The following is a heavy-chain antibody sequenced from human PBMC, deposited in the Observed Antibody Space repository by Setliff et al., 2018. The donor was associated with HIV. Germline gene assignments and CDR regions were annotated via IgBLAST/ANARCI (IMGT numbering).Heavy chain of an antibody. CDR3: ARTRGYSYGAYDY. D-gene: IGHD5-18*01. V-gene: IGHV1-2*04. Sequence: GASVKVSCKASGYTFTGYYMHWVRQAPGQGLEWMGWINPNSGGTNYAQKFQGWVTKTRDTSISTAYMELSRLGSDDTAVYYCARTRGYSYGAYDYWGQGTLVTVS. CDR1: GYTFTGYY. J-gene: IGHJ4*02. CDR2: INPNSGGT.